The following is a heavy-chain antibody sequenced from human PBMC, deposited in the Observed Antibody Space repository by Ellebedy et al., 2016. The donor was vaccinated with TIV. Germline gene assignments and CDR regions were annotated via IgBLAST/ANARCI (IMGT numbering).Heavy chain of an antibody. CDR2: IWYDGSNK. J-gene: IGHJ4*02. D-gene: IGHD3-16*01. CDR1: GYTFTGYY. Sequence: SXKASGYTFTGYYMHWVRQAPGKGLEWVAVIWYDGSNKYYADSVKGRFTISRDNSKNTLYLQMNSLRAEDTAVYYCARVGITFGDRYFDYWGQGTLVTVSS. V-gene: IGHV3-33*01. CDR3: ARVGITFGDRYFDY.